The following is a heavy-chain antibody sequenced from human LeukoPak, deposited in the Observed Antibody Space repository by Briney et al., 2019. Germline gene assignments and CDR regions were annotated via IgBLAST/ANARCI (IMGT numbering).Heavy chain of an antibody. CDR3: ARHGGSYFYY. V-gene: IGHV4-59*08. J-gene: IGHJ4*02. CDR1: GGSISSYY. CDR2: IYYSGTT. D-gene: IGHD1-26*01. Sequence: AETLSLTCTVSGGSISSYYGSWIRQARGKGLGWIGYIYYSGTTKYNPSLMGRVSISVDTSKNQFSLRRSSVAAADTAVYYCARHGGSYFYYWGQGTLVTVSS.